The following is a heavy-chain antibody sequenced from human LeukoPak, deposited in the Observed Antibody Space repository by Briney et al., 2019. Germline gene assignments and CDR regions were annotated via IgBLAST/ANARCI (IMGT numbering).Heavy chain of an antibody. V-gene: IGHV3-11*01. Sequence: GGSLRLSCAASGFTFNNYYMSWIRQAPGKGLEWVSYISSTGRTIYYADSVKGRFTISRDNAKNSMYLQMNSLRAEDTAMYYCAREGEYSNSWYYFDYWGQGTLVTVSS. D-gene: IGHD6-13*01. CDR3: AREGEYSNSWYYFDY. CDR1: GFTFNNYY. J-gene: IGHJ4*02. CDR2: ISSTGRTI.